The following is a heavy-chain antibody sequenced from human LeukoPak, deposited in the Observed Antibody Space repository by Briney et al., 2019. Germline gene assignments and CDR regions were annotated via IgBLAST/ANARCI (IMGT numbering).Heavy chain of an antibody. CDR3: ARDGVAGVYYFDY. Sequence: GASVKVSCEVSGYTLTDLSIHWVRQAPGQGLEWMGIINPSGGSTNYAQKFQGRVTMTRDMSTSTVYMELSSLRSEDTAVYYCARDGVAGVYYFDYWGQGTLVTVSS. V-gene: IGHV1-46*01. D-gene: IGHD6-19*01. CDR1: GYTLTDLS. J-gene: IGHJ4*02. CDR2: INPSGGST.